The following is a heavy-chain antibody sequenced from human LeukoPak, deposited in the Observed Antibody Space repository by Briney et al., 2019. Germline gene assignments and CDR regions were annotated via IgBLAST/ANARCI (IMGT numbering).Heavy chain of an antibody. CDR1: GGCLSGYY. Sequence: SETLSLTCAVYGGCLSGYYWSWIRQPPGKGLEWIGEINHSGSTNDNPSLKSRVTISVDTSRNQFSLKLSSVTAADTAVYYCARGRSGNYYGLGSYYNYWGQGTLVTVSS. CDR3: ARGRSGNYYGLGSYYNY. J-gene: IGHJ4*02. D-gene: IGHD3-10*01. CDR2: INHSGST. V-gene: IGHV4-34*01.